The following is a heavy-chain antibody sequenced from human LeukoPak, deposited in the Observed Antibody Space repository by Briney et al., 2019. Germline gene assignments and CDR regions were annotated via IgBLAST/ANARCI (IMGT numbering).Heavy chain of an antibody. CDR2: IKQDGSEK. V-gene: IGHV3-7*04. Sequence: RLSCXASGFTFSXXWMSWVRQAXGXGLXWVANIKQDGSEKYYVDSVKGRFTISRDNAKNSLYLQMNSLRAEDTAVYYCARVVPAXXAFDYWGQGTLVTXXS. D-gene: IGHD2-2*01. CDR3: ARVVPAXXAFDY. J-gene: IGHJ4*02. CDR1: GFTFSXXW.